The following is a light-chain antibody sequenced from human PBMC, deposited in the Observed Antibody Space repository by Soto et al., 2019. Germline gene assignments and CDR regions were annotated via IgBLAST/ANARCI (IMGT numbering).Light chain of an antibody. J-gene: IGKJ2*01. CDR3: QQFHSYSPYT. CDR2: KAS. Sequence: DIQMTQSPSTLSVSIGDRVTITCRASESISSWLAWYQQKPGKAPNLLIYKASSLESGVPSRFSGNGSGTEFTLTISSLQPDDFATYSCQQFHSYSPYTFGQGTKLQIK. CDR1: ESISSW. V-gene: IGKV1-5*03.